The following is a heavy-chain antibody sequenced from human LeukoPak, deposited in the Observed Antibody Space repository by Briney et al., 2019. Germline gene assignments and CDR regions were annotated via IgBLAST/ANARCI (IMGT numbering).Heavy chain of an antibody. CDR3: ARNHYYYDSSGYSP. Sequence: GGSLRLSCAASGFTFSSYAMSWVRQAPGKGLEWDSAISGSGGSTYYADSVKGRFTISRDNAKNSLYLQMNSLRAEDTAVYYCARNHYYYDSSGYSPWGQGTLVTVSS. CDR1: GFTFSSYA. V-gene: IGHV3-23*01. CDR2: ISGSGGST. D-gene: IGHD3-22*01. J-gene: IGHJ5*02.